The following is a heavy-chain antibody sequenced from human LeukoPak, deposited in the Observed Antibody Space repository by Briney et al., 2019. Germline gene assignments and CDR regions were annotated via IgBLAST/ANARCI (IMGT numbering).Heavy chain of an antibody. CDR1: GFTFDDYG. CDR3: AKGHPESGSYWSYWYFDL. D-gene: IGHD1-26*01. J-gene: IGHJ2*01. CDR2: ISGSGGST. Sequence: PGGSLRLSCAASGFTFDDYGMSWVRQAPGKGLEWVSAISGSGGSTYYADSVKGRFTISRDNSKNTLYLQMNSLRAEDTAVYYCAKGHPESGSYWSYWYFDLWGRGTLVTVSS. V-gene: IGHV3-23*01.